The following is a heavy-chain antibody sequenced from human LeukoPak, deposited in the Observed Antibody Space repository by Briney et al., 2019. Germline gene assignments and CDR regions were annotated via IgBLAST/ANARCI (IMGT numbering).Heavy chain of an antibody. CDR2: IKHDGSEK. V-gene: IGHV3-7*01. D-gene: IGHD4-11*01. CDR3: ARAGSPAYSNYVSDFDY. J-gene: IGHJ4*02. Sequence: GGSLRLSCAASGFTFSSYAMSWVRQAPGKGLEWVANIKHDGSEKYYEDSVKGRFTISRDNAKNSLYLQMNSLRAADTAVYYCARAGSPAYSNYVSDFDYWGQGTLVTVSS. CDR1: GFTFSSYA.